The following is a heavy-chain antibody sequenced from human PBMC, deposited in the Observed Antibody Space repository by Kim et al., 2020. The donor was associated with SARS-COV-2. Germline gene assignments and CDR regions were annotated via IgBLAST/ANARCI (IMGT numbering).Heavy chain of an antibody. CDR3: ARDTGYYDSSGYYLGAFDS. CDR1: GFTFSSYA. J-gene: IGHJ3*02. V-gene: IGHV3-30*04. Sequence: GGSLRLSCAASGFTFSSYAMHWVRQAPGKGLEWVADISYDGSNKYYADSVKGRFTISRDNSKKTLYLQMNSLRAEDTAVYYCARDTGYYDSSGYYLGAFDSWGQGTMVAVSS. CDR2: ISYDGSNK. D-gene: IGHD3-22*01.